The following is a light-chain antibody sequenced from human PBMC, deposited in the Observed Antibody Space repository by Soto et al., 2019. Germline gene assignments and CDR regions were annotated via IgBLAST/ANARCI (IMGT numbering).Light chain of an antibody. CDR2: DAS. J-gene: IGKJ5*01. CDR1: QSVSSSY. Sequence: EIVLTQSPGTLSLSPGERATLSCRAIQSVSSSYLAWYQQKPGQAPRLLIYDASNRATGIPARFSGSGSGTDFTLTISSLESEDFAVYYCQQRSNWPLITFGQGTRLEI. V-gene: IGKV3D-20*02. CDR3: QQRSNWPLIT.